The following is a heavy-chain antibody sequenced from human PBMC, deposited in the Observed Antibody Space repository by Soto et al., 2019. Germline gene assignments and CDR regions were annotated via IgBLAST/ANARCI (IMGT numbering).Heavy chain of an antibody. CDR3: ARDRIEAAGTPRFNYYYGMDV. V-gene: IGHV3-53*01. CDR1: GFTFSSYS. Sequence: SLRLSCAASGFTFSSYSMRWVRQAPGKGLEWVSVIYGGLTTSYADSVKGRFTISRDNSKNTVFLQMNSLRGEDTAVYYCARDRIEAAGTPRFNYYYGMDVWGQGTTVTVSS. D-gene: IGHD6-13*01. CDR2: IYGGLTT. J-gene: IGHJ6*02.